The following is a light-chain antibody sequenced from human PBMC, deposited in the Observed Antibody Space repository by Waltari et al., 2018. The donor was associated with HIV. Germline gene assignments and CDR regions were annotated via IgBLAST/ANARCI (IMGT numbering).Light chain of an antibody. J-gene: IGKJ4*01. Sequence: DIQLTQSPSFLSASVGDRVTITCRASQGISSYLAWYQQKPGKAPNLLIYAASTLQGGVPSRFSGSGSGTECTLTISSLQPEDFATYFCQQVNSYPLTCGGGTKVEIK. CDR1: QGISSY. V-gene: IGKV1-9*01. CDR3: QQVNSYPLT. CDR2: AAS.